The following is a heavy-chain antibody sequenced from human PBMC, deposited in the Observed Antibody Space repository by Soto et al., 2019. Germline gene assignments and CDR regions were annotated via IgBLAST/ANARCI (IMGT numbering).Heavy chain of an antibody. CDR2: IYYSGRTTY. V-gene: IGHV4-59*01. CDR1: GASIRSYY. Sequence: QVQLQESGPGLVKPSETLSLTCSVSGASIRSYYWTWLRQPPGKGLECIGYIYYSGRTTYNYNPSLRSRVTISVDTAKNQFPLKLNTVTAADTAVYYCASGVPRRFVSYWGQGTLVTVSS. CDR3: ASGVPRRFVSY. J-gene: IGHJ4*02. D-gene: IGHD3-10*01.